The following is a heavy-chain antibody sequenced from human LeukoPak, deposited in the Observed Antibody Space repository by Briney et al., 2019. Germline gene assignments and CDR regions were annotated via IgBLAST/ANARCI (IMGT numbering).Heavy chain of an antibody. CDR2: ISWDGGGT. J-gene: IGHJ4*02. V-gene: IGHV3-43D*03. CDR3: AKDMAAYYYASGNIDY. D-gene: IGHD3-10*01. Sequence: GGSLRLSCAASGFTFDDYAMHWVRQAPGKGLEWVSLISWDGGGTYYVDTVKGRFTISRDNSKNSLYLQMNSLRAEDTALYYCAKDMAAYYYASGNIDYWGQGTLVTVSS. CDR1: GFTFDDYA.